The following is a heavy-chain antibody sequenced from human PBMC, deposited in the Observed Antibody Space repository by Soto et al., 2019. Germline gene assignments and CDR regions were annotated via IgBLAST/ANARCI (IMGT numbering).Heavy chain of an antibody. Sequence: ESLKISCKGSGYSFTSYWISWVRQMPGKGLEWMGRIDPSDSYTNYSPSFQGHVTISADKSISTAYLQWSSLKASDTAMYYCARVHGPAALYYYYGMDVWGQGTTVTVS. CDR2: IDPSDSYT. CDR3: ARVHGPAALYYYYGMDV. V-gene: IGHV5-10-1*01. D-gene: IGHD2-2*01. CDR1: GYSFTSYW. J-gene: IGHJ6*02.